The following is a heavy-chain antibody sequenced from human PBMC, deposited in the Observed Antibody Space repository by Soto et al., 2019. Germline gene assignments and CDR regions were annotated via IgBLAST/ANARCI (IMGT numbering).Heavy chain of an antibody. CDR2: INPSGGST. J-gene: IGHJ3*02. CDR1: GYSFTSYY. V-gene: IGHV1-46*03. Sequence: ASVKVSCEACGYSFTSYYMHWVRQAPGQGLEWMGIINPSGGSTSYAQKFQGRVTMTRDTSTSTVYMELSSLRSEDTAVYYCAGGWLAVGDDAFDIWGQGTMVTVSS. CDR3: AGGWLAVGDDAFDI. D-gene: IGHD6-19*01.